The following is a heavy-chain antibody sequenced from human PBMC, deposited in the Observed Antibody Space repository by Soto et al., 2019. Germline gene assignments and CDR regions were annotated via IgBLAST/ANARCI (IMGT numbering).Heavy chain of an antibody. V-gene: IGHV3-23*01. CDR1: GFTFSSYA. CDR3: ARDPGYLDYSSTLDFDY. J-gene: IGHJ4*02. Sequence: GGSLRLSCAASGFTFSSYAMSWVRQAPGKGLEWVSAISGSGGSTYYADSVKGRFTISRDNSKNTLYLQMNSLRAEDTAVYYCARDPGYLDYSSTLDFDYWGQGTLVTVSS. D-gene: IGHD6-6*01. CDR2: ISGSGGST.